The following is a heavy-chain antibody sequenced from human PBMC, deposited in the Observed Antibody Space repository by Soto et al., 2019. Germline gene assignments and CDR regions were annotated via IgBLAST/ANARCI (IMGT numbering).Heavy chain of an antibody. Sequence: VGSLRLSCAASPFTFNRFGMHRMSPAPRKGLVWVAVISYDASNKYYTSTEKGRFTMSRDNSKNTLYLQMNSLRAEYTAVNYCAKMGVDIVATDSRRYYIYDMVVGAQGAMVT. CDR1: PFTFNRFG. V-gene: IGHV3-30*18. J-gene: IGHJ6*02. CDR3: AKMGVDIVATDSRRYYIYDMVV. CDR2: ISYDASNK. D-gene: IGHD5-12*01.